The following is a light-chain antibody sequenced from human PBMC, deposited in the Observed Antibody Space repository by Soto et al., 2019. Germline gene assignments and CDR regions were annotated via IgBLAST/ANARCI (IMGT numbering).Light chain of an antibody. CDR1: QDISNY. Sequence: DMQMSQSPSSLSAAVGDRVTITFQASQDISNYLNWYQQKPGKAPKLLIYDASNLETGVPSRFSGSGSGTDFTFTISSLQPEDIATYYCQQYDNLPSFGQGTRLEI. J-gene: IGKJ5*01. CDR3: QQYDNLPS. CDR2: DAS. V-gene: IGKV1-33*01.